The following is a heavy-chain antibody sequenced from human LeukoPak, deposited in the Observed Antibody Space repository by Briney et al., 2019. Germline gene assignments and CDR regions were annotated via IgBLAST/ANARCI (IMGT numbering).Heavy chain of an antibody. V-gene: IGHV1-69*06. CDR2: IIPIFGTA. Sequence: GASVKVSCKASGYTFTSYGISWVRQAPGQGLEWMGGIIPIFGTANYAQKFQGRVTITADKSTSTAYMELSSLRSEDTAVYYCARGGDDYGDYYFDYWGQGTLVTVSS. CDR1: GYTFTSYG. CDR3: ARGGDDYGDYYFDY. J-gene: IGHJ4*02. D-gene: IGHD4-17*01.